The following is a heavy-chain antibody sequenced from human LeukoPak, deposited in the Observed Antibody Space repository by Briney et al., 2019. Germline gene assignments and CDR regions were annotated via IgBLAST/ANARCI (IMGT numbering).Heavy chain of an antibody. CDR1: GYTFTSYG. J-gene: IGHJ4*02. V-gene: IGHV1-2*04. D-gene: IGHD3-16*02. CDR2: INPNSGGT. CDR3: ARGGFLRDYVWGSYRNLDY. Sequence: ASVKVSCKASGYTFTSYGISWVRQAPGQGLEWMGWINPNSGGTNYAQKFQGWVTMTRDTSISTAYMELSRLGSDDTAVYYCARGGFLRDYVWGSYRNLDYWGQGTLVTVSS.